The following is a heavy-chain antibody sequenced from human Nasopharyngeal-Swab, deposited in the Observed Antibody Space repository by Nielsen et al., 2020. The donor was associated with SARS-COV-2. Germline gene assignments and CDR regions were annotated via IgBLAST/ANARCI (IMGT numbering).Heavy chain of an antibody. CDR3: AGGLSGIVPAPILGLGPYYYYYYMDV. V-gene: IGHV4-34*01. CDR2: INHSGST. Sequence: RQAPGKGPEWRAEINHSGSTNYNPTLKSRVTLSVDTSMNQVSLEVSSVTAADTAVYYCAGGLSGIVPAPILGLGPYYYYYYMDVWGKGTTVTVSS. D-gene: IGHD2-2*01. J-gene: IGHJ6*03.